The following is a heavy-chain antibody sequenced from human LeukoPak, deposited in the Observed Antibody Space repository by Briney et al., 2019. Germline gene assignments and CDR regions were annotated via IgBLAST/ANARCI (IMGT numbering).Heavy chain of an antibody. CDR2: INPNSGAT. CDR3: ARDQGSSGWSDFDY. V-gene: IGHV1-2*02. Sequence: GASVKVSCKASGYTFTGYYIHWVRQAPGQGLGWMGWINPNSGATKYAQKFQGRVTMIRDTSISTAYMELSRLRYDDTAVYYCARDQGSSGWSDFDYWGQGTLVTVSS. D-gene: IGHD6-19*01. CDR1: GYTFTGYY. J-gene: IGHJ4*02.